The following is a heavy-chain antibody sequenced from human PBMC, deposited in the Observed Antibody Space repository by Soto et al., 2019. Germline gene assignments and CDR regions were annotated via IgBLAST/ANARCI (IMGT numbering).Heavy chain of an antibody. CDR3: TSDEGGSYHNWFNP. CDR2: ISSGSAYI. V-gene: IGHV3-21*01. CDR1: TFSSYS. D-gene: IGHD1-26*01. Sequence: EVQLVESGGGLVKPGESLRLSCTFTFSSYSLNWVRQAPGKGLEWVSSISSGSAYIKYADSVKGRFTISRDNANNLLYFQIISLRVDDSAVYYCTSDEGGSYHNWFNPWGQGTLVTVSS. J-gene: IGHJ5*02.